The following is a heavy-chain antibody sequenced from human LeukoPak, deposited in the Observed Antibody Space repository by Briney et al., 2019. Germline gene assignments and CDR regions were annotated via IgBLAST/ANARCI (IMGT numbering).Heavy chain of an antibody. D-gene: IGHD6-13*01. CDR1: GYTFTGYY. J-gene: IGHJ6*03. Sequence: ASVKVSCKASGYTFTGYYMHWVRQAPGQGLEWMGWINPNSGGTNYAQKFQGRVTMTRDTSISTAYMELSRLRSDDTAVYYCARETEGGLVGIAASNYYYMDVWGKGTMVTVSS. V-gene: IGHV1-2*02. CDR3: ARETEGGLVGIAASNYYYMDV. CDR2: INPNSGGT.